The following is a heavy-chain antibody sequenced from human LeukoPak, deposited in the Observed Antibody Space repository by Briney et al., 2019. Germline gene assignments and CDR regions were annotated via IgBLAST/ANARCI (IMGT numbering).Heavy chain of an antibody. V-gene: IGHV1-18*01. CDR3: ARAADYYGSEKYYYYYMDV. CDR2: ISAYNGNT. Sequence: GASVKVSCKASGYTFTSYGISWVRQAPGQGLEWMGWISAYNGNTNYAQKLQGRVTMTTDTSTSTAYMELRSLRSDDTAVYYCARAADYYGSEKYYYYYMDVWGKGTTVTVSS. D-gene: IGHD3-10*01. CDR1: GYTFTSYG. J-gene: IGHJ6*03.